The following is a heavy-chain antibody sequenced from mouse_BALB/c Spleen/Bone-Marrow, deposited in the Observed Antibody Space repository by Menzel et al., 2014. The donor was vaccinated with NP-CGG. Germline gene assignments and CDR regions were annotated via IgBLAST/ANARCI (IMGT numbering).Heavy chain of an antibody. CDR2: ISRGSSTL. D-gene: IGHD2-3*01. CDR1: GFTFSSFG. Sequence: EVMLVESGGGLVQPGGSRKLSCAASGFTFSSFGMHWVRQAPEKGLEWVAYISRGSSTLYYADTVKGRFTISRDNPKNTLFLQMTSLGSEDTAMYYCARGGYYVRSYFDYWGQGTTLTVSS. J-gene: IGHJ2*01. CDR3: ARGGYYVRSYFDY. V-gene: IGHV5-17*02.